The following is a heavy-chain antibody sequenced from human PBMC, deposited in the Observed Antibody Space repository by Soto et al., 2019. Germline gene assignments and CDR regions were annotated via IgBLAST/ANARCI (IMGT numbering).Heavy chain of an antibody. Sequence: QVQLVQSGDEVKKPGASVKVSCKASGYIFVNYGIAWVRQAPRQGLEWMGWISPYTGNTHSASKVQGRLTMTTDTSTRTAYMDLESLTSDDTAVYYCVMVDNYVTPTPQDVWGQGTTVTVSS. CDR1: GYIFVNYG. CDR2: ISPYTGNT. J-gene: IGHJ6*02. V-gene: IGHV1-18*01. CDR3: VMVDNYVTPTPQDV. D-gene: IGHD3-16*01.